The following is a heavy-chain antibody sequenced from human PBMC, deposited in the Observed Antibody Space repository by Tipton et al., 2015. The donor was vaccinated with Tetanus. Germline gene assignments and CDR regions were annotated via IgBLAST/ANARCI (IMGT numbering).Heavy chain of an antibody. CDR1: GGSFSGFY. CDR2: INHSGST. CDR3: ARGRHFIEVALPLDY. Sequence: TLSLTCAVYGGSFSGFYWSWIRQPPGKGLEWIGEINHSGSTNYNPSLKSRVTTSVDTSKNHFSLKLSSVTAADTAVYYCARGRHFIEVALPLDYWGQGTLVTVSS. D-gene: IGHD6-19*01. J-gene: IGHJ4*02. V-gene: IGHV4-34*01.